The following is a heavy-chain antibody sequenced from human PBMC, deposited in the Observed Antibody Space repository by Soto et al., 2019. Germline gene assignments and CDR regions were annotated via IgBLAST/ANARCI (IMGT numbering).Heavy chain of an antibody. V-gene: IGHV3-30-3*01. CDR3: ARGPFP. CDR1: GFTFSSYA. CDR2: ISYDGSNK. J-gene: IGHJ5*02. Sequence: QVQLVESGGGVVQPGRSLRLSCAASGFTFSSYAMHWFRQAPGKGLEWVAVISYDGSNKNYADSVKGRFTISRDNSKNTLYLQMNSLRAEDTYVYYCARGPFPWGQGTLVTVSS.